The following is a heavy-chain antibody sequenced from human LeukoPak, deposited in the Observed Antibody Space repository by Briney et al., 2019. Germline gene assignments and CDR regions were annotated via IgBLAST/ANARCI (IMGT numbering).Heavy chain of an antibody. V-gene: IGHV4-59*08. CDR2: IYYSGST. Sequence: SETLSLTCTVSGGSISSYYWSWIRQPPGKGLEWIGYIYYSGSTNYNPSLKSRVTISVDTSKNQFSLKLSSVTAADTAVYYCARLMGYYGPNGVDYWGQGTLVTVSS. CDR1: GGSISSYY. CDR3: ARLMGYYGPNGVDY. D-gene: IGHD3-10*01. J-gene: IGHJ4*02.